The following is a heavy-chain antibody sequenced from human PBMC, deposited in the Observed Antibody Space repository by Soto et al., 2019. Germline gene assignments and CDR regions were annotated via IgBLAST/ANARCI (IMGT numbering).Heavy chain of an antibody. CDR1: GDSVSGGGYY. J-gene: IGHJ4*02. CDR3: SRSAHYYQSII. V-gene: IGHV4-61*08. CDR2: ISFTGDT. Sequence: QVQLQESGPGLVKPSETLSLICTVSGDSVSGGGYYWTWIRQPPGKGLEWNGYISFTGDTTYNPSLRRRVTTPRNSSKHKFTLKPTTATPADTALYSSSRSAHYYQSIIWGPGTLVTASS. D-gene: IGHD3-10*01.